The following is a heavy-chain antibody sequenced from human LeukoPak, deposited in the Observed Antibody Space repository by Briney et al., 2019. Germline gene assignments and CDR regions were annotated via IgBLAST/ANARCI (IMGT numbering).Heavy chain of an antibody. CDR3: ARPMTTVTADYYYYGMDV. J-gene: IGHJ6*02. Sequence: SETLSLTCTVSGGSISSYYWSWIRQPAGKGLEWIGRMYASGSTNYNPSLKSRVTMSVDTSKNQFSLKLSSVTAVDTAVYYCARPMTTVTADYYYYGMDVWGQGTTVTVSS. D-gene: IGHD4-17*01. V-gene: IGHV4-4*07. CDR1: GGSISSYY. CDR2: MYASGST.